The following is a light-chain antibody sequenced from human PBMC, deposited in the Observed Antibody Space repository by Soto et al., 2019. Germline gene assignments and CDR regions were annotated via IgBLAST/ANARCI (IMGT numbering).Light chain of an antibody. CDR1: SSDVGGYNY. V-gene: IGLV2-8*01. Sequence: QSVLTQPPSASGSRGQSVTVASTGTSSDVGGYNYVSWYQQHPGKAPKLMIYEVSKRPSGVPDRFSGSKSGNTASLTVSGLQAEDEADYYCSSKVFGTGTKVTVL. J-gene: IGLJ1*01. CDR2: EVS. CDR3: SSKV.